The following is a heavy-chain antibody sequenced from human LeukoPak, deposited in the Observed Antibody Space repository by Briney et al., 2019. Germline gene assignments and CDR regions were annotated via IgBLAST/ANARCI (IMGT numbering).Heavy chain of an antibody. CDR1: GFTFSSYW. D-gene: IGHD6-13*01. V-gene: IGHV3-7*01. CDR3: ASYIAAAGTWSRWFDP. Sequence: GGSLRLSCTASGFTFSSYWMSWVRQAPGKGLEWVANIKQDGSEKHYVDSVKGRFTIPRDNAKNSLYLQMNSLRAEDTAVYYCASYIAAAGTWSRWFDPWGQGTLVTVSS. J-gene: IGHJ5*02. CDR2: IKQDGSEK.